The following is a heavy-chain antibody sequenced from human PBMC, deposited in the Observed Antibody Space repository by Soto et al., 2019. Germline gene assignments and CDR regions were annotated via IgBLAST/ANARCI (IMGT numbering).Heavy chain of an antibody. J-gene: IGHJ5*02. CDR3: ARSIVAAGNRWFDP. CDR2: IDWDDDK. V-gene: IGHV2-70*04. Sequence: GPTLVNPTQTLTLTCTFSGFSLSTSGMRVSWIRQPPGKALEWLARIDWDDDKLYSTSLKTRLTISKDTSKNQVVLTMTNMDPVDTATYYCARSIVAAGNRWFDPWGQGTLVTV. D-gene: IGHD6-13*01. CDR1: GFSLSTSGMR.